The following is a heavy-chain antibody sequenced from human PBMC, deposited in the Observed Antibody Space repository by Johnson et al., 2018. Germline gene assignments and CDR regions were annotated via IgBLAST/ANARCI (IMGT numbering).Heavy chain of an antibody. D-gene: IGHD6-19*01. CDR2: IYSGGSR. Sequence: VQLVESGGGLVQPGGSLRLSCAVSGFTVSSKYMSWVRQAPGKGLEWVSIIYSGGSRYYADSVKGRFTISRDTSNNTVYLQMNSLKFEDTALYYWARGGSSGWFTGVFDVGGQGTMVTVSS. CDR3: ARGGSSGWFTGVFDV. J-gene: IGHJ3*01. V-gene: IGHV3-66*02. CDR1: GFTVSSKY.